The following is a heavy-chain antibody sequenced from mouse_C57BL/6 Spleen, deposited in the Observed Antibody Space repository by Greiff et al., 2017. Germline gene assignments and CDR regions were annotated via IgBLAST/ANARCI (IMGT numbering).Heavy chain of an antibody. J-gene: IGHJ2*01. CDR1: GYTFTSYW. Sequence: QVQLQQPGAELVRPGSSVKLSCKASGYTFTSYWMHWVQQRPIQGLEWIGNIDPSDSETHYNQKFKDKATLTVDKSSSTAYMQLSSLTSEDSAVXYCARGLITTVVSHFDYWGQGTTLTVSS. CDR3: ARGLITTVVSHFDY. V-gene: IGHV1-52*01. D-gene: IGHD1-1*01. CDR2: IDPSDSET.